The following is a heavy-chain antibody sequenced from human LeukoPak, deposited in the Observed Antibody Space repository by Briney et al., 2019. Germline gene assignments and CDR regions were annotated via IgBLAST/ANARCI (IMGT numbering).Heavy chain of an antibody. V-gene: IGHV3-66*01. CDR2: IYGGGST. J-gene: IGHJ4*02. Sequence: GGSLRLSCAASGFXFSTYAMNWVRQAPGKGLEWVSVIYGGGSTFYADSVKGRFTISRDNSKNTLYLQMNSLRAEDTAVYYCAREGDYGDYTLFDYWGQGILVTVSS. D-gene: IGHD4-17*01. CDR3: AREGDYGDYTLFDY. CDR1: GFXFSTYA.